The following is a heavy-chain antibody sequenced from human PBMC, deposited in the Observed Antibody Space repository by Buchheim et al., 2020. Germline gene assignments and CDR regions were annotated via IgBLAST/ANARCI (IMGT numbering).Heavy chain of an antibody. CDR3: ARDLGAAGQRFVFDY. CDR2: ISSSSSYI. D-gene: IGHD6-13*01. V-gene: IGHV3-21*01. J-gene: IGHJ4*02. Sequence: EVQLVESGGGLVKPGGSLRLSCAASGFTFSSYSMNWVRQAPGKGLEWVSSISSSSSYIYYADSVKGRFTISRDNAKNSLYPQMNSLRAEDTAVYYCARDLGAAGQRFVFDYWGQGTL. CDR1: GFTFSSYS.